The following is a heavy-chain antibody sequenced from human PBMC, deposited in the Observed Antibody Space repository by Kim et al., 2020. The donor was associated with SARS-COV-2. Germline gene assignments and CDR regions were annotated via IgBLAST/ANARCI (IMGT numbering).Heavy chain of an antibody. CDR1: GGTFSSYA. CDR3: ARGGGSGQPTESIGYYYYGMDV. J-gene: IGHJ6*02. D-gene: IGHD6-19*01. Sequence: SVKVSCKASGGTFSSYAISWVRQAPGQGLEWMGGIIPIFGTANYAQKFQGRVTITADESTSTAYMELSSLRSEDTAVYYCARGGGSGQPTESIGYYYYGMDVWGQGTTVTVSS. V-gene: IGHV1-69*13. CDR2: IIPIFGTA.